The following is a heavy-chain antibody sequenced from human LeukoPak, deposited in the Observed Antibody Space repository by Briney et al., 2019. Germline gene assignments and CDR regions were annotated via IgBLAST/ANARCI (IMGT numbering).Heavy chain of an antibody. CDR2: VFYTGST. Sequence: SETLSLTCAASGGSLSSSSYYGAWIRQPPGKGLEWIGSVFYTGSTYYKPSLAGRLTISVDSSKDHFSLRLNSVTAADTAFYYCATHAAPNELLVDYWGQGSLVTVSS. CDR1: GGSLSSSSYY. CDR3: ATHAAPNELLVDY. V-gene: IGHV4-39*01. D-gene: IGHD1-1*01. J-gene: IGHJ4*02.